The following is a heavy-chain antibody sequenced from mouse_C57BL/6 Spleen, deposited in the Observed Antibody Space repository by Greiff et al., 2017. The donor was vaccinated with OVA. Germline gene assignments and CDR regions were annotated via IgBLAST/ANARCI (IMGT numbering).Heavy chain of an antibody. J-gene: IGHJ4*01. Sequence: VQLQESGAELVRPGTSVKVSCKASGYAFTNYLIEWVKQRPGQGLEWIGVINPGSGGTNYNEKFKVKATLTADKSSSTAYMQLSSLTSEDSAVYFCARWGAMDYWGQGTSVTVSS. V-gene: IGHV1-54*01. CDR2: INPGSGGT. CDR3: ARWGAMDY. CDR1: GYAFTNYL.